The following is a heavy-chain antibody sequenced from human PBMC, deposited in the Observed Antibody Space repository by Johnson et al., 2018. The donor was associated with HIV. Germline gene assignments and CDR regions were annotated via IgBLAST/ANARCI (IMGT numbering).Heavy chain of an antibody. V-gene: IGHV3-30*18. D-gene: IGHD3-16*01. CDR2: ISYDGTTK. J-gene: IGHJ3*02. Sequence: QMLLVESGGDLVQPGGSLRLSCAASGFTFRSYDMQWVRQAPGKGLEWVAVISYDGTTKYFADSVKGRFNISRDNSKNTLYLQMNSLRAEDAAVYYCAKPPSMGADAFDIWGQGTMVTVSS. CDR1: GFTFRSYD. CDR3: AKPPSMGADAFDI.